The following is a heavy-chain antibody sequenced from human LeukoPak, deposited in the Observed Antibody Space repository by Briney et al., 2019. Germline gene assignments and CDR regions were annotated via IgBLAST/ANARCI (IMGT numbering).Heavy chain of an antibody. J-gene: IGHJ6*02. CDR3: AKGDDFWSGYYKDYYYYYGMDV. CDR1: GFTFSSYA. V-gene: IGHV3-23*01. Sequence: GGSLRLSCAASGFTFSSYAMHWVRQAPGKGLEWVSAISGSGGSTYYVDSVKGRFTISRDNSKNTLYLQMNSLRAEDTAVYYCAKGDDFWSGYYKDYYYYYGMDVWGQGTTVTVSS. CDR2: ISGSGGST. D-gene: IGHD3-3*01.